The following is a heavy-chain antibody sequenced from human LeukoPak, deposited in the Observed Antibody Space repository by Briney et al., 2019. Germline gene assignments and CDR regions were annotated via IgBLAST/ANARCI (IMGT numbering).Heavy chain of an antibody. CDR1: GSSISSYY. D-gene: IGHD2-15*01. CDR3: IAFESGRYH. Sequence: ASETLSLTCTVSGSSISSYYWSWIRQPPGKGLEWVGRVKRKSDGGTADYAAPVEGRFTISRDDSKNTLYLQMNSLKTEDTAIYYCIAFESGRYHWGQGTLVTVSS. CDR2: VKRKSDGGTA. J-gene: IGHJ5*02. V-gene: IGHV3-15*01.